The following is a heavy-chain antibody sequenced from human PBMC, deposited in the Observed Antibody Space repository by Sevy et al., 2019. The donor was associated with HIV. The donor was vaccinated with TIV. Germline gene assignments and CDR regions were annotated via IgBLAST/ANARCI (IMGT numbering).Heavy chain of an antibody. CDR2: IRNKADSYAT. CDR1: GFTFSVAA. CDR3: GRQGVAAEIDY. V-gene: IGHV3-73*01. Sequence: GGSLRLSCAASGFTFSVAAVHWVRQASGKGLEWVGRIRNKADSYATSYAASVKGRFTISRDDSKNMAYLKMNSLKTEDTAVYFCGRQGVAAEIDYWGRGTLVTVSS. D-gene: IGHD6-13*01. J-gene: IGHJ4*02.